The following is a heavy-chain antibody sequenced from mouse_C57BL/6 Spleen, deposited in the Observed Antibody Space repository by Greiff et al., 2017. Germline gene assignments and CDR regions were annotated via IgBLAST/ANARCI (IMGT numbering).Heavy chain of an antibody. D-gene: IGHD1-1*01. CDR3: ARFNYYGSSYDWYFDV. V-gene: IGHV1-18*01. J-gene: IGHJ1*03. CDR2: INPNNGGT. Sequence: VHVKQSGPELVKPGASVKIPCKASGYTFTDYNMDWVKQSHGKSLEWIGDINPNNGGTIYNQKFKGKATLTVDKSSSTAYMELRSLTSEDTAVYYCARFNYYGSSYDWYFDVWGTGTTVTVSS. CDR1: GYTFTDYN.